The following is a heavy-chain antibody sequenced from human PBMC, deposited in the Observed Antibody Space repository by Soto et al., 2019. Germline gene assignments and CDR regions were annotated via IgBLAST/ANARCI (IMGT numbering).Heavy chain of an antibody. J-gene: IGHJ5*02. D-gene: IGHD2-15*01. V-gene: IGHV3-30-3*01. Sequence: QVQLVESGGGVVQPGRSLRLSCAASGFTFSSYAMHWVRQAPGKGLEWVAVISYDGSNKYYADSVKGRFTISRDNSKSTLSLKMNRLRAEDKAVYYWARAWGVVVVADKKGNWFDPWGQGTLVTVSS. CDR3: ARAWGVVVVADKKGNWFDP. CDR1: GFTFSSYA. CDR2: ISYDGSNK.